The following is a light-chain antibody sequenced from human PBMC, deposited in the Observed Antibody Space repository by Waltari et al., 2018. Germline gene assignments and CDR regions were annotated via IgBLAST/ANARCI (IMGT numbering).Light chain of an antibody. CDR3: ATWDDTLSAPV. J-gene: IGLJ3*02. CDR1: TSGLEQNS. CDR2: AND. V-gene: IGLV1-44*01. Sequence: QSTLTQPPPASSTPGPKVFLSCSWGTSGLEQNSVNWYQRLPGTAPKLLIFANDQRPSGVSDRFSASKSGDSASLVISALQSDDEGDYFCATWDDTLSAPVFGGGTRVTVL.